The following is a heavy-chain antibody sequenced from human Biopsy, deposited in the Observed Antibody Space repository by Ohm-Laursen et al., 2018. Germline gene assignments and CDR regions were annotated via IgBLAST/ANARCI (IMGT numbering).Heavy chain of an antibody. V-gene: IGHV1-24*01. J-gene: IGHJ1*01. D-gene: IGHD2-15*01. CDR3: AKGQDLRGGAEYFQH. CDR1: GYTLTELS. CDR2: FAPENGKT. Sequence: ASLKVSCKVSGYTLTELSMHWVRQAPGKGLEWMGGFAPENGKTVYAQNFQARVSMTEDTSTDTAYMELRSLRSEDTAVYYCAKGQDLRGGAEYFQHWGQGALVTVSS.